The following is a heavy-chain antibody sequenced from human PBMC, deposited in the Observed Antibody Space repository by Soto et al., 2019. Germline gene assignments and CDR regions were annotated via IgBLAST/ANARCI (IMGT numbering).Heavy chain of an antibody. CDR1: GFTFSGSA. CDR2: IRSKANSYAT. D-gene: IGHD1-26*01. V-gene: IGHV3-73*01. CDR3: TRWSVGATIDS. J-gene: IGHJ4*02. Sequence: EVQLVESGGGLVQPGGSLKLSCVASGFTFSGSAMHWVRQASGKGLEWVGRIRSKANSYATAYAASVKGRFTISRDDSKNTAYLQMNSLKTEDTAVYYCTRWSVGATIDSWGQGTLVTVSS.